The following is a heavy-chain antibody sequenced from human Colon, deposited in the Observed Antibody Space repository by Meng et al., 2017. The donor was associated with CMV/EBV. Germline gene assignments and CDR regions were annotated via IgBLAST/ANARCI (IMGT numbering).Heavy chain of an antibody. Sequence: GGSLRLSCVGSGFTFSGYAMSWVRQAPGKGLEWVSSISSNDGSTYYADSVKGRFTVSRDNSKNSLYLQMNSLRAEDTAVYYCARGSNTYYGMDVWGQGTTVTVSS. D-gene: IGHD6-13*01. J-gene: IGHJ6*02. CDR3: ARGSNTYYGMDV. CDR1: GFTFSGYA. V-gene: IGHV3-23*01. CDR2: ISSNDGST.